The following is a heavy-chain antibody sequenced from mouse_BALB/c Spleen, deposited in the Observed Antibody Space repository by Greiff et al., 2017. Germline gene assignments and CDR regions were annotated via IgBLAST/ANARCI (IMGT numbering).Heavy chain of an antibody. V-gene: IGHV3-8*02. CDR3: SRAATAPYWYFDV. Sequence: DVQLQESGPSLVKPSQTLSLTCSVTGDSITSGYWNWIRKFPGNKLEYMGYISYSGSTYYNPSLKSRISITRDTSKNQYYLQLNSVTTEDTATYYCSRAATAPYWYFDVWGAGTTVTVSS. CDR1: GDSITSGY. J-gene: IGHJ1*01. CDR2: ISYSGST. D-gene: IGHD1-2*01.